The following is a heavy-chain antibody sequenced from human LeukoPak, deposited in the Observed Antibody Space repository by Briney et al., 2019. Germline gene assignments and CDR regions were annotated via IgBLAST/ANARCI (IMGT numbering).Heavy chain of an antibody. CDR3: AREESSLVLGGLAY. CDR1: GFTFSNYG. D-gene: IGHD6-13*01. CDR2: IQTDGNTK. V-gene: IGHV3-30*02. J-gene: IGHJ4*02. Sequence: GGSLRLSCAASGFTFSNYGIHWVRQAPGKGLEWVTFIQTDGNTKYYADSVRGRFTTSRDNSKNTVSLQMNSLRAEDTAVYYCAREESSLVLGGLAYWGQGTLVTVSS.